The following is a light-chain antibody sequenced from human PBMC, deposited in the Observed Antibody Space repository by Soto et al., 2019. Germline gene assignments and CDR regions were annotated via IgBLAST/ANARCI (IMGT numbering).Light chain of an antibody. CDR1: QSVSSN. J-gene: IGKJ2*01. CDR2: GAS. CDR3: QQYNNWYT. Sequence: EIVMTQSPATLSLSPGERATLSCRASQSVSSNLAWYQQNTGQAPRLLIYGASTRATDIPARFSGSGSGTEFTLTNSSLQSEDFAIYYCQQYNNWYTFGQGTKLEIK. V-gene: IGKV3-15*01.